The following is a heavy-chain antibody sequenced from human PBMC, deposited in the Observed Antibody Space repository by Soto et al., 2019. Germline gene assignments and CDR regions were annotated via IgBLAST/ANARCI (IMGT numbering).Heavy chain of an antibody. J-gene: IGHJ5*02. CDR1: GGSIIDSGSFY. Sequence: QVQMQESGPGLVKPSQTLYLTCSVSGGSIIDSGSFYWNWIRQHPGKGQEWIGYIYYSGSTYYNRSLKSRATISLDTSKNQFSLKLTSVTAADTAIYYCARGEVVASNWFDPWGQGTLVTVSS. D-gene: IGHD2-15*01. CDR2: IYYSGST. V-gene: IGHV4-31*03. CDR3: ARGEVVASNWFDP.